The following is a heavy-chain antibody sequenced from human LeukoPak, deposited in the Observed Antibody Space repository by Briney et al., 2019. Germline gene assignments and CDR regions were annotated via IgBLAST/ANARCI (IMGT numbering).Heavy chain of an antibody. Sequence: KPSETLSLTCAVYGGSFSGYYWSWIRQPPGKGLEWIGETNHSGSTNYNPSLKSRVTISVDTSKNQFSLKLSSVTAADTAVYYCARQGLVRGPDLYHFDYWGQGTLVTVSS. CDR1: GGSFSGYY. D-gene: IGHD3-10*01. CDR2: TNHSGST. J-gene: IGHJ4*02. CDR3: ARQGLVRGPDLYHFDY. V-gene: IGHV4-34*01.